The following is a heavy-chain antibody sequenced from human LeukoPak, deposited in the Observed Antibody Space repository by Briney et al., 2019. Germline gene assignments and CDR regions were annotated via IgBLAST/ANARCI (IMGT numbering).Heavy chain of an antibody. Sequence: GASVTVSCKASGYTYTGYYMHWVRQTPGQGLEWMGWINPNSGGTNYAQKFQGRVTMTRDTSISTAYMELSRLRSDDTAVYYCARDRRSSSAYWGQGTLVTVSS. J-gene: IGHJ4*02. CDR1: GYTYTGYY. V-gene: IGHV1-2*02. CDR2: INPNSGGT. D-gene: IGHD6-6*01. CDR3: ARDRRSSSAY.